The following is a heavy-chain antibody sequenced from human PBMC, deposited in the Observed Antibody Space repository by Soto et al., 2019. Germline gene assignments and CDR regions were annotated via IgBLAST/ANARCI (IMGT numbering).Heavy chain of an antibody. CDR2: ISSSSSYI. D-gene: IGHD3-16*01. Sequence: EVQLVESGGGLVKPGGSLRLSCAASGFTFSSYSMNWVRQAPGKGLEWVSSISSSSSYIYYADSVKGRFTISRDNAKNSLYLQMNSLRAEDTAVYYCARDGAPYYELAYYGMDVWGQGTTVTVSS. V-gene: IGHV3-21*01. CDR1: GFTFSSYS. J-gene: IGHJ6*02. CDR3: ARDGAPYYELAYYGMDV.